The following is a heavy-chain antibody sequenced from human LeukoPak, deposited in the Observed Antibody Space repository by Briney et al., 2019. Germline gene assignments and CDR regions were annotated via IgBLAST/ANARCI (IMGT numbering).Heavy chain of an antibody. D-gene: IGHD5-18*01. J-gene: IGHJ4*02. Sequence: GASVNVSCKASVHTFNGYYLHWVRQAPGQGLEVMGWINTKCGGTNYAQKLEASVPITRETSISTAYMDLIRLRTDDRAVYYCARGYSYGSDYWGQGTLVTVSS. CDR1: VHTFNGYY. CDR3: ARGYSYGSDY. V-gene: IGHV1-2*02. CDR2: INTKCGGT.